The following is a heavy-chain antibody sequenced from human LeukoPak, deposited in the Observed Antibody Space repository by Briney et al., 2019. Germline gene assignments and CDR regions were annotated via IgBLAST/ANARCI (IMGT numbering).Heavy chain of an antibody. CDR1: GINFVRYV. CDR3: ALTTRGY. J-gene: IGHJ4*01. D-gene: IGHD1-1*01. Sequence: GGSLRLSCSASGINFVRYVMHWVRQAPGKGLEWVAFIRFNGTSKVYSDSVEGRFTISRDNSKNNLYLQINSLTVEDTAMYYCALTTRGYWGQGTLVIV. V-gene: IGHV3-30*02. CDR2: IRFNGTSK.